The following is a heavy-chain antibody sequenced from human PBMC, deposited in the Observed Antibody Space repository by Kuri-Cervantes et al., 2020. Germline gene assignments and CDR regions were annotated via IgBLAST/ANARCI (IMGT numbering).Heavy chain of an antibody. CDR1: GYTFTSYG. CDR3: ARENVLQFLEWLSPKIMDV. D-gene: IGHD3-3*01. CDR2: ISAYNGDT. V-gene: IGHV1-18*01. J-gene: IGHJ6*03. Sequence: ASVKVSCKASGYTFTSYGISWVRQAPGQGLEWMGWISAYNGDTNYAQKFQGRVTMTRDTSISTAYMELSRLRSDDTAVYYCARENVLQFLEWLSPKIMDVWGKGTTVTVSS.